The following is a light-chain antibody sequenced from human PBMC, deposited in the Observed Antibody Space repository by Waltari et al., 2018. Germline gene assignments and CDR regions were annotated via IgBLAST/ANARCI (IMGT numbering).Light chain of an antibody. Sequence: QSVLTQPPSASGTPGQRVTISCSGSSSNIESNTVDWYQQLPGTAPKLLIDGEYPGPSGVPDRFSGSESGTSASLAIRGLQSEDEADYYCAAWDDSLNEFVFGTGTKVTVL. CDR3: AAWDDSLNEFV. CDR2: GEY. J-gene: IGLJ1*01. V-gene: IGLV1-44*01. CDR1: SSNIESNT.